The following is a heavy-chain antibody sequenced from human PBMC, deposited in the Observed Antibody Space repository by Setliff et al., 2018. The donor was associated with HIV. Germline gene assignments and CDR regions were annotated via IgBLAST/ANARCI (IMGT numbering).Heavy chain of an antibody. D-gene: IGHD2-15*01. Sequence: GASVKVSCKASGYTFIDYNIHWVQQAPGKGLEWMGRVDPEDGETIYAEKFRGRVTITADTSTDTAYLKLSSLRSEDTAVYYCATDACTIDACYSSGGPWGQGTLVTSPQ. CDR1: GYTFIDYN. CDR2: VDPEDGET. V-gene: IGHV1-69-2*01. CDR3: ATDACTIDACYSSGGP. J-gene: IGHJ5*02.